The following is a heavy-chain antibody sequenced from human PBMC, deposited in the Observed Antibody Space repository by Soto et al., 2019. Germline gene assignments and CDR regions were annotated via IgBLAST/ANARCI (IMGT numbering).Heavy chain of an antibody. CDR1: GFTFSNYW. D-gene: IGHD5-12*01. CDR3: ASVAI. Sequence: EVQLVEFGGGLVQPGGSLRLSCAASGFTFSNYWMSWVRQAPGKGLEWVANIKQDGTEKNYVDSVRGRFTISRDNAKNSLDLQMNSLTAEDTAVYYCASVAIWGQGTLVTVSS. CDR2: IKQDGTEK. J-gene: IGHJ4*02. V-gene: IGHV3-7*01.